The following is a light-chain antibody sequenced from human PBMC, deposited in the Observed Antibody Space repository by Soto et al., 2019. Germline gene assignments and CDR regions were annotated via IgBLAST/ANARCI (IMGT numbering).Light chain of an antibody. V-gene: IGKV4-1*01. J-gene: IGKJ3*01. CDR3: QQYYSTPL. Sequence: DIVMTQSPDSLAVSLGERATINCKSSQSVLYSSNNKNYLAWYQQKPGQPPKLLIYWASTRESGVPDRFSGSGSGTDFTLTISSLQAEDVAVDDCQQYYSTPLVGPGTKVDIK. CDR2: WAS. CDR1: QSVLYSSNNKNY.